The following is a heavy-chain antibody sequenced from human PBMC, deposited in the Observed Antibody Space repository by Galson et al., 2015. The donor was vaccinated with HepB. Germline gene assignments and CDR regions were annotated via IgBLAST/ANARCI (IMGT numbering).Heavy chain of an antibody. CDR1: GFTFSSTW. D-gene: IGHD6-19*01. Sequence: SLRLSCAASGFTFSSTWMSWVRQAPGRGLEWVGHIKSKTDSGTTDYAAPVKGRFTISRDDSKDTLYLQMNSLKTDDTAVYYCTTDVYFSSYWSWIDPWGQGTLVTVSS. V-gene: IGHV3-15*01. J-gene: IGHJ5*02. CDR3: TTDVYFSSYWSWIDP. CDR2: IKSKTDSGTT.